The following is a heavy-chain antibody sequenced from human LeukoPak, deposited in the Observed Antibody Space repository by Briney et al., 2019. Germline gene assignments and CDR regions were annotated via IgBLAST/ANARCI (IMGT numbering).Heavy chain of an antibody. CDR2: IIPIFGTA. Sequence: SVKVPCKASGGTFSSYAISWVRQAPGQGLEWMGGIIPIFGTANYAQKFQGRVTITADESTSTAYMELSSLRSEDTAVYYCATDAYYGDYEGGWFDPWGQGTLVTVSS. V-gene: IGHV1-69*13. CDR1: GGTFSSYA. D-gene: IGHD4-17*01. J-gene: IGHJ5*02. CDR3: ATDAYYGDYEGGWFDP.